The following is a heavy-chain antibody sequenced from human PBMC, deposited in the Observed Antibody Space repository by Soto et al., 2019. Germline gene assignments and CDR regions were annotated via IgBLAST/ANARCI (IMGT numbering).Heavy chain of an antibody. V-gene: IGHV1-3*01. CDR3: ARDLGGWPDY. CDR1: GYTFTSYA. D-gene: IGHD2-15*01. Sequence: QVQLVQSGAEVKKPGASVKVSCKASGYTFTSYAMHWVRQAPGQRLEWMGWINAGNGNTKYSQKFQGRVTVTKDTSASTDYMELSSLRSEDTAVYYCARDLGGWPDYWGQGTLVTVSS. J-gene: IGHJ4*02. CDR2: INAGNGNT.